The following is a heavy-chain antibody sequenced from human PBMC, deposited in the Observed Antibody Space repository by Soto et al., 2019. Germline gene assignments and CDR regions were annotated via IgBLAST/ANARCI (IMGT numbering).Heavy chain of an antibody. V-gene: IGHV1-69*06. D-gene: IGHD2-15*01. CDR2: TIPLFSTS. CDR3: ARAGGRPSYYYGMDV. J-gene: IGHJ6*02. CDR1: AGTFNNYA. Sequence: QEQLVQSGPEVKKPGSSVTVSCKASAGTFNNYAICWVRQAPGQGLEWMGGTIPLFSTSSYAQKFQGRVTITADKSTRTVYMEMRNLKSEDTALYYCARAGGRPSYYYGMDVWGQGTTVTVS.